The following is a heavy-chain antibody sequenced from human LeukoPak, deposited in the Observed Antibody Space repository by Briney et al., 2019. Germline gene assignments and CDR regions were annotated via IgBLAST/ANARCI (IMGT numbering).Heavy chain of an antibody. CDR1: GYTFTSYG. CDR3: ARGRIAVAGTGRPRWYFDL. D-gene: IGHD6-19*01. Sequence: SVKVSCKASGYTFTSYGVSWVRQAPGQGLEWMGGIIPIFGTANYAQKFQGRVTITTDESTSTAYMELSSLRSEDTAVYYCARGRIAVAGTGRPRWYFDLWGRGTLVTVSS. J-gene: IGHJ2*01. CDR2: IIPIFGTA. V-gene: IGHV1-69*05.